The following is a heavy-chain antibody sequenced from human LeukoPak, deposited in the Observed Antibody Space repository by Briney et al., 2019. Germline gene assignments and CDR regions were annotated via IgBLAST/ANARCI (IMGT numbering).Heavy chain of an antibody. Sequence: PSETLSLTCTVSGGSISSSSCYWGWIRQPPGKGLEWIGSIYYSGSTYYNPSLKSRVTISVDTSKNQFSLKLSSVTAADTAVYYCAGRPPNFDYWGQGTLATVSS. J-gene: IGHJ4*02. CDR1: GGSISSSSCY. CDR3: AGRPPNFDY. CDR2: IYYSGST. V-gene: IGHV4-39*01.